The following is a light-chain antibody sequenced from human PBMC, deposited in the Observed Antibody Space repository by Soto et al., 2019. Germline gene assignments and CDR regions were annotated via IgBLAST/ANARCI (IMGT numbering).Light chain of an antibody. CDR2: EVS. J-gene: IGLJ1*01. V-gene: IGLV2-14*01. CDR3: NSYTGSNTYV. Sequence: QSVLAQPASVSGSPGQAITISCSGSSSDVGAHNFVSWYQHHPGKAPKLMIYEVSNRPSGVSNRFSGSKSGNTASLTISGLQAEDEADYYCNSYTGSNTYVFGSGTKVTV. CDR1: SSDVGAHNF.